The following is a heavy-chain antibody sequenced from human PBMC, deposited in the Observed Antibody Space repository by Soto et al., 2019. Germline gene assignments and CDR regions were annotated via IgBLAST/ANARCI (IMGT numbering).Heavy chain of an antibody. Sequence: PSETLSLTCTVSGGSISSSSYYWGWIRQPPGKGLEWIGSIYYSGSTYYNPSLKSRVTISVDTSKNQFSLKLSSVTAADTAVYYCARLEGSGNRLFDYWGQGTLVTVSS. CDR3: ARLEGSGNRLFDY. V-gene: IGHV4-39*01. J-gene: IGHJ4*02. CDR2: IYYSGST. D-gene: IGHD3-10*01. CDR1: GGSISSSSYY.